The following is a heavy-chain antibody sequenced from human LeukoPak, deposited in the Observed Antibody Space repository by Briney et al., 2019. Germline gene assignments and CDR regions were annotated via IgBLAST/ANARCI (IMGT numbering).Heavy chain of an antibody. CDR2: INHSGST. CDR1: GGSFSGYY. V-gene: IGHV4-34*01. Sequence: PSETLSLTCAVYGGSFSGYYWSWIRQPPGKGLEWIGEINHSGSTNYNPSLTSRVTISVDKSKNPFSLKLSSVTAADTDVYYCAKEMRELGYGDYVSYYYYGMDVWGQGTTVTVSS. D-gene: IGHD4-17*01. CDR3: AKEMRELGYGDYVSYYYYGMDV. J-gene: IGHJ6*02.